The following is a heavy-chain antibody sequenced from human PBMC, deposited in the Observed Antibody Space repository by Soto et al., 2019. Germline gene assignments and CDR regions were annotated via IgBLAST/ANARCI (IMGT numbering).Heavy chain of an antibody. CDR3: ARNGVDYIWGSYFY. D-gene: IGHD3-16*01. CDR1: GGSISSYY. Sequence: SETLSLTCTVSGGSISSYYWSWIRQPPGKGLEWIGYIYYSGSTNYNPSLKSRVTISVDTSKNQFSLKLSSVTAADTAVYYCARNGVDYIWGSYFYWGQGTLVTSPQ. J-gene: IGHJ4*02. V-gene: IGHV4-59*08. CDR2: IYYSGST.